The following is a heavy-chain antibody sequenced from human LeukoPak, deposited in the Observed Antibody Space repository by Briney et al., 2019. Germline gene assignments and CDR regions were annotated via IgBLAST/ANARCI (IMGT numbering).Heavy chain of an antibody. J-gene: IGHJ4*02. D-gene: IGHD2-8*01. CDR1: GYTFTGYY. CDR3: ARLAPTNPSTALPPFDY. CDR2: INPNSGGT. Sequence: ASVTVSCMASGYTFTGYYMHWVRQAPGQGLEWMGWINPNSGGTNYAQKFQGRFTMTRDTSISTAYMEVSRLRSNDTAVYYCARLAPTNPSTALPPFDYWGQGTLVTVSS. V-gene: IGHV1-2*02.